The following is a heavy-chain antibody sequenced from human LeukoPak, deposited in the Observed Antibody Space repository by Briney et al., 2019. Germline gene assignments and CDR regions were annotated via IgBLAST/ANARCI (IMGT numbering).Heavy chain of an antibody. V-gene: IGHV1-58*02. CDR1: GFTFISSA. CDR3: AADVDHYCSSGTCYSLVFDP. Sequence: GASVKVSCKSSGFTFISSAIQWVRQARGQPLEWIGWIVIGSGNTNYAQKFQERVTITRDMSTFTAYMELSSLRSEDTAVYYCAADVDHYCSSGTCYSLVFDPWGQGTLVTVSS. J-gene: IGHJ5*02. CDR2: IVIGSGNT. D-gene: IGHD2-15*01.